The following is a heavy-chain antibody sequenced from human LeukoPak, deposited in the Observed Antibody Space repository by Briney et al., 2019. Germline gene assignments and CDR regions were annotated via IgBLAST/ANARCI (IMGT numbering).Heavy chain of an antibody. CDR3: ASSSGWYYYFDY. Sequence: GGSLRLSCAASGFTFSSYSMNWVRQTPGKGLEWVSYISISSSTIYYADSVKGRFTISRDNAKSSLYLQMNSLRAEDTAVYYCASSSGWYYYFDYWGQGTLVTVSS. CDR1: GFTFSSYS. V-gene: IGHV3-48*04. J-gene: IGHJ4*02. CDR2: ISISSSTI. D-gene: IGHD6-19*01.